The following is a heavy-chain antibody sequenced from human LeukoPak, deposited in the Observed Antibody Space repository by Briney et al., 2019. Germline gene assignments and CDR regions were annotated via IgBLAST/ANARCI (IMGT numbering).Heavy chain of an antibody. Sequence: SETLSLTCTVSGGSISSYYWNWIRQPPGKGLEWIGFIYYSGSTNYNPSLKSRVTISVDTSKNQFSLKLSSVTAADTAVYYCARVTGYMIEDYFDYWGQGTLVTVSS. D-gene: IGHD3-22*01. CDR1: GGSISSYY. CDR3: ARVTGYMIEDYFDY. V-gene: IGHV4-59*01. CDR2: IYYSGST. J-gene: IGHJ4*02.